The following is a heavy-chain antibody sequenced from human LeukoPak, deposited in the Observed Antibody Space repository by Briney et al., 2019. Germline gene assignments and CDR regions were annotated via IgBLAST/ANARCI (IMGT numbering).Heavy chain of an antibody. CDR3: ARGQLRNFDWLPTPDFDY. CDR1: GYTFTSYD. V-gene: IGHV1-8*01. D-gene: IGHD3-9*01. CDR2: MNPNSGNT. Sequence: ASVKVSCKASGYTFTSYDINWVRQATGQGLEWMGWMNPNSGNTGYAQKSQGRVTMTRNTSISTAYMELGSLRSEDTAVYYCARGQLRNFDWLPTPDFDYWGQGTLVTVSS. J-gene: IGHJ4*02.